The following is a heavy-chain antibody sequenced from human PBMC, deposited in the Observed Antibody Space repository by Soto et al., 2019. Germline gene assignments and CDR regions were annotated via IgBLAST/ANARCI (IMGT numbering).Heavy chain of an antibody. CDR1: GGSISSSSYY. CDR3: ARRSGWDYYYYYGMDV. V-gene: IGHV4-39*01. D-gene: IGHD6-19*01. CDR2: IYYSGST. Sequence: SETLSLTCTGSGGSISSSSYYWGWIRQPPGKGLEWIGSIYYSGSTYYNPSLKSRVTISVDTSKNQFSLKLSSVTAADTAVYYCARRSGWDYYYYYGMDVWGQGTTVTVSS. J-gene: IGHJ6*02.